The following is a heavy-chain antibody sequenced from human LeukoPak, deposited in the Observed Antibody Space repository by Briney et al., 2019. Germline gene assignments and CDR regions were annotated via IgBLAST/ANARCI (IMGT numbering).Heavy chain of an antibody. CDR3: ARGLTEFGGGDDAFDI. J-gene: IGHJ3*02. CDR2: IYYSGST. D-gene: IGHD3-10*01. V-gene: IGHV4-59*01. Sequence: NSSETLSLTCTVSGGSISSYYWSWFRQPPGKGLEWIGYIYYSGSTNYNPSLHNRITISVDTSRTRVSLQLTSVTAAYTAFYYCARGLTEFGGGDDAFDIWGQGTMVTVAS. CDR1: GGSISSYY.